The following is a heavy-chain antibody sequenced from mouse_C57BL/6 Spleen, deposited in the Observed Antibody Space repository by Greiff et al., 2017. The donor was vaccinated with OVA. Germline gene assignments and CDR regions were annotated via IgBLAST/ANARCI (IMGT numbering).Heavy chain of an antibody. D-gene: IGHD1-1*01. V-gene: IGHV1-55*01. Sequence: QVQLQQPGAELVKPGASVKMSCKASGYTFTSYWITWVKQRPGQGLEWIGDLYPGSGSTNYNEKFKSKATLTVDTSSSTAYMQLSSLTSEDSAVYYCERWFRVGNWCCDVWGTGTTVTVAA. CDR2: LYPGSGST. J-gene: IGHJ1*03. CDR1: GYTFTSYW. CDR3: ERWFRVGNWCCDV.